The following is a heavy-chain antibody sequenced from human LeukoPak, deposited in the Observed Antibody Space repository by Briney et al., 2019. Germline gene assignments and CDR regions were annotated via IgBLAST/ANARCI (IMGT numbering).Heavy chain of an antibody. Sequence: ASVKVSCKASGYTFTGYYIHWVRQAPGQGLEWMGWINPNSGGTNYAQKFQGRVTMTRDTSISTAYMELSRLRSDDTAVYYCARDVGCSSTSCYVVNNWFDPWGQGTLVTVSS. CDR3: ARDVGCSSTSCYVVNNWFDP. V-gene: IGHV1-2*02. CDR2: INPNSGGT. J-gene: IGHJ5*02. D-gene: IGHD2-2*01. CDR1: GYTFTGYY.